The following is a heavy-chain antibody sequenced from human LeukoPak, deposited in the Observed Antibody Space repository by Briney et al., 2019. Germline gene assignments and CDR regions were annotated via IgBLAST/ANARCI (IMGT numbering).Heavy chain of an antibody. CDR1: GGSISSGSYY. Sequence: SQTLSLTCTVSGGSISSGSYYWSWIRQPAGKGLEWIGRIYTSGSTNYNPSLKSRVTISVDKSKNQFSLKLSSVTAADTAVYYCARDGQRLGGLDYWGQGTLVTVSS. V-gene: IGHV4-61*02. CDR2: IYTSGST. D-gene: IGHD6-19*01. J-gene: IGHJ4*02. CDR3: ARDGQRLGGLDY.